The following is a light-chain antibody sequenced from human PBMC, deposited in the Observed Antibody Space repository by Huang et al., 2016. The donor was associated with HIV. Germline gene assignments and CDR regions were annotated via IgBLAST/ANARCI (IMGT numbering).Light chain of an antibody. CDR3: QQRSNWPPFT. Sequence: EILLTQSPATLSLSPGERATLSCKASQKINTYLAWYQQKPCQAPRLLIDDASTRAPATPARFRGSGSVTDFTLTITNLEPEDFAVYFCQQRSNWPPFTFGPGTKVDRK. CDR1: QKINTY. V-gene: IGKV3-11*01. CDR2: DAS. J-gene: IGKJ3*01.